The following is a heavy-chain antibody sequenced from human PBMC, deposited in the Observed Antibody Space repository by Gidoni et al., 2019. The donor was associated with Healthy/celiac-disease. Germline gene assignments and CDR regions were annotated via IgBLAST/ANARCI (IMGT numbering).Heavy chain of an antibody. V-gene: IGHV3-20*04. Sequence: EVQLVESGGGVVRPGGCLRLSCAASGFPFDDSGMSWVRPAPGKGRGWVSGINWNGGSTGYADSVKGRFTISRDNAKNSLYLQMNSLRAEDTALYYCAREYYYGSGSYNDAFDIWGQGTMVTVSS. J-gene: IGHJ3*02. CDR2: INWNGGST. D-gene: IGHD3-10*01. CDR1: GFPFDDSG. CDR3: AREYYYGSGSYNDAFDI.